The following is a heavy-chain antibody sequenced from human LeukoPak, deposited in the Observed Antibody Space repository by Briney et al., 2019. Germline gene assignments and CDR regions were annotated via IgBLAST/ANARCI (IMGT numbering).Heavy chain of an antibody. J-gene: IGHJ4*02. CDR1: GFTFNNYA. Sequence: PGGSLGLSCAASGFTFNNYAMSWVRQAPGKGLEWVSTISGSGGNTYYADSVKGRFTISRDNSKNTLYLQMNSLRAEDTAVYYCAKRLPGGSGSYYMGFDYWGQGTLVTVSS. CDR3: AKRLPGGSGSYYMGFDY. CDR2: ISGSGGNT. D-gene: IGHD3-10*01. V-gene: IGHV3-23*01.